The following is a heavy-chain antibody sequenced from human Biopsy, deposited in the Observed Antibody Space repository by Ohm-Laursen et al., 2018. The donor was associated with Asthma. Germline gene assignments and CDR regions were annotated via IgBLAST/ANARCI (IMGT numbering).Heavy chain of an antibody. CDR2: IYYSGST. J-gene: IGHJ4*02. CDR1: YGSITSGVYY. V-gene: IGHV4-31*03. Sequence: TLSLTCTVSYGSITSGVYYWTRIRQHPGKGLEWIGFIYYSGSTYYNPSLKSRVSISIDTSKNQFSLKLSSVTAADTAVYYCARAQDYYDSRGYYRSFDYWGQGTLVTVSS. CDR3: ARAQDYYDSRGYYRSFDY. D-gene: IGHD3-22*01.